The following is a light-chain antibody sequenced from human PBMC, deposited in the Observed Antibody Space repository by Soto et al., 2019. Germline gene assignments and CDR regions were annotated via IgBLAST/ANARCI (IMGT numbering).Light chain of an antibody. Sequence: ALPLTQSPSSLSASVGDRVTITCRASQGIGSALAWYQQKSGKAPKFLIYDASSLESGVPSRFSGSGSGTDFTLTISSLQPEDFATYYCQQCNSFPRTFGGGAKVEIK. V-gene: IGKV1-13*02. CDR3: QQCNSFPRT. J-gene: IGKJ4*01. CDR1: QGIGSA. CDR2: DAS.